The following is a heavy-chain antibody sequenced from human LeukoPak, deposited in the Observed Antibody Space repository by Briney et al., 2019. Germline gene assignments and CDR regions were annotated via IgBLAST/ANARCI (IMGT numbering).Heavy chain of an antibody. CDR3: ARRAGYNPGDY. J-gene: IGHJ4*02. CDR1: GYTFTGYY. CDR2: INPNSGDT. D-gene: IGHD5-24*01. Sequence: ASVKVSCKASGYTFTGYYMYXVXQXPGQGLEWMGWINPNSGDTNYAQNFQGRVTMTRDTSISTAYMDLGRLGSDDTAVYYCARRAGYNPGDYWGQGTLVTVSS. V-gene: IGHV1-2*02.